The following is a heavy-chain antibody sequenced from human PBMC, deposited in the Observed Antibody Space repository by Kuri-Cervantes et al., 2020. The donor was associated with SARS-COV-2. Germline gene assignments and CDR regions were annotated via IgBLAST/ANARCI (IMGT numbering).Heavy chain of an antibody. CDR3: AKVDSSSSYYYYYGMDV. Sequence: GGSLRLSCVASGFTFSNAWMTWVRQAPGKGLEWVGRIKTKTDGGTTDYAAPVKGRCTISRDNSKNTLYLQMNSLRAEDTAVYYCAKVDSSSSYYYYYGMDVWGQGTTVTVSS. J-gene: IGHJ6*02. D-gene: IGHD6-6*01. CDR1: GFTFSNAW. CDR2: IKTKTDGGTT. V-gene: IGHV3-15*01.